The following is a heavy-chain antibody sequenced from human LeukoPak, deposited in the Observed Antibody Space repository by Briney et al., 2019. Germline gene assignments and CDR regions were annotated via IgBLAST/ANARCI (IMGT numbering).Heavy chain of an antibody. CDR2: IYHSGST. V-gene: IGHV4-30-2*01. Sequence: SQTLSLTCAVSGGSISSGGYSWSWIRQPPGKGLEWIGYIYHSGSTYYNPSLKSRVTISVDTSKNQFSLKLSSVTAADTAVYYCARHPVATAELGYWGQGTLVTVSS. D-gene: IGHD5-12*01. J-gene: IGHJ4*02. CDR1: GGSISSGGYS. CDR3: ARHPVATAELGY.